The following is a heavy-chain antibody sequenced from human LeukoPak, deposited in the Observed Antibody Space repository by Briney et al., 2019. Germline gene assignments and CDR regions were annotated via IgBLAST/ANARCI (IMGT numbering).Heavy chain of an antibody. CDR3: AKDTNYGDYVGYFDY. CDR1: GFTFDDYA. D-gene: IGHD4-17*01. CDR2: ISWNSGSI. V-gene: IGHV3-9*01. Sequence: PGGSLGLSCAASGFTFDDYAMHWVRQAPGKGLEWVSGISWNSGSIGYADSVKGRFTISRDNAKNSLYLQMNSLRAEDTALYYCAKDTNYGDYVGYFDYWGQGTLVTVSS. J-gene: IGHJ4*02.